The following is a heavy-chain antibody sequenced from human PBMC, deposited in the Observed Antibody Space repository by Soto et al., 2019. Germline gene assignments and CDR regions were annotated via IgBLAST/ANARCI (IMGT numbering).Heavy chain of an antibody. CDR3: ARGRGVLRGVSGKTGFDP. V-gene: IGHV4-34*01. CDR1: GGLFSGYY. D-gene: IGHD3-10*01. CDR2: IDHSGST. Sequence: QVQLQQWGAGLLKPSETLSLTCAVYGGLFSGYYWSWIRQTPEKGLEWIGEIDHSGSTKYNPSLKSRLTISVDTSQNQFSLNLSSVIDADTAVYYCARGRGVLRGVSGKTGFDPWGQGTLVTVSS. J-gene: IGHJ5*02.